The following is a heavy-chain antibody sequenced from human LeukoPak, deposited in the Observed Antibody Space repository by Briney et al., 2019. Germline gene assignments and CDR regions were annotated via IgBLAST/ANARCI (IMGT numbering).Heavy chain of an antibody. CDR3: ARDEGVPAAIWFDP. J-gene: IGHJ5*02. V-gene: IGHV1-69*04. CDR1: GGTFSSYA. Sequence: GASVKVSCKASGGTFSSYAISWVRQAPGQGLEWMGRIIPILGIANYAQKFQGRVTITADKSTSTAYMELSSLRSEDTAVYYCARDEGVPAAIWFDPWGQGTLVTVSS. CDR2: IIPILGIA. D-gene: IGHD2-2*02.